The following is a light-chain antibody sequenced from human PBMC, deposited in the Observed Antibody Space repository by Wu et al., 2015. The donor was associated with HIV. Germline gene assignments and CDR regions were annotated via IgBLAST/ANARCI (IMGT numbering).Light chain of an antibody. V-gene: IGKV1-39*01. CDR3: QQSYVIPHS. Sequence: DTQMTQFPSSMSASVGDRVTITCRASQSIANYLNWFQQKPGKAPKLLIYAASSLQIGVPPRFSGSGSGTDFTLTINSLQPEDFATYYCQQSYVIPHSFGQGTKLEIK. CDR1: QSIANY. CDR2: AAS. J-gene: IGKJ2*03.